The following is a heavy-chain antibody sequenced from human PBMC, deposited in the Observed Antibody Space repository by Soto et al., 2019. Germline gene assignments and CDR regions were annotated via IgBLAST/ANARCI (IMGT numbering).Heavy chain of an antibody. CDR1: GGTFSSST. CDR2: IIPILNSA. J-gene: IGHJ4*02. Sequence: QVHLVQSGSEVKKPGASVKVSCKASGGTFSSSTISWVRQARGQGLEWMGRIIPILNSANYAQRFQGIATITADKITSTAYMDKSTLRSADTAVYYCAHGPDSGYDFFFRYWGQGTLVAVSS. V-gene: IGHV1-69*08. D-gene: IGHD5-12*01. CDR3: AHGPDSGYDFFFRY.